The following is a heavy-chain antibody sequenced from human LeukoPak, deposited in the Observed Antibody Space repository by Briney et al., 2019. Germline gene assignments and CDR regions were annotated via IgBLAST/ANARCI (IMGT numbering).Heavy chain of an antibody. CDR2: IYYSGST. D-gene: IGHD3-3*01. Sequence: SETLSLTCTVSGGSISSGDYYWSWIRQPPGKGLEWIGYIYYSGSTYYNPSLKSRVTVSVDTSKNQFSLKLSSVTAADTAVYYCASQPYDFWSGRFDYWGQGTLVTVSS. CDR3: ASQPYDFWSGRFDY. CDR1: GGSISSGDYY. V-gene: IGHV4-30-4*08. J-gene: IGHJ4*02.